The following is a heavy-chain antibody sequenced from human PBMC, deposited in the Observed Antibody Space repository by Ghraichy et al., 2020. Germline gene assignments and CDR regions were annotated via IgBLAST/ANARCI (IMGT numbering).Heavy chain of an antibody. CDR3: ARGVYYYNNSGYYYPFDY. CDR1: GYSFTTYG. J-gene: IGHJ4*02. CDR2: ISGYNANT. Sequence: ASVKVSCKASGYSFTTYGIAWVRQAPGQGLEWMGWISGYNANTNYAQKFQGRVTMTTDSSTSTAYMELRSLRSDDTAVYYCARGVYYYNNSGYYYPFDYWGQGTLVTVSS. D-gene: IGHD3-22*01. V-gene: IGHV1-18*01.